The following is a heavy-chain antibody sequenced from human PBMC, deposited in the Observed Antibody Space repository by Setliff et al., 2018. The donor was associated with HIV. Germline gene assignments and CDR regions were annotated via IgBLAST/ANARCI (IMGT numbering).Heavy chain of an antibody. D-gene: IGHD3-22*01. CDR2: IYYSGST. CDR1: GGSISSGDYY. CDR3: ARERRYYDSSGDFDY. J-gene: IGHJ4*02. V-gene: IGHV4-30-4*08. Sequence: KPSETLSLTCTVSGGSISSGDYYWSWIRQPPGKGPEWIGYIYYSGSTYYNPSLKSRVTISVDTSKNQFSLKLSSVTAADTAVYYCARERRYYDSSGDFDYWGQGTLVTVSS.